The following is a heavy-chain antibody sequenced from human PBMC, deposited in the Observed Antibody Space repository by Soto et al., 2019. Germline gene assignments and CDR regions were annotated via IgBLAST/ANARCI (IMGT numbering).Heavy chain of an antibody. J-gene: IGHJ3*02. CDR3: ARDLYFYTGSGYPSGAFDI. CDR2: INPSGGST. V-gene: IGHV1-46*01. CDR1: GYTFTSYY. D-gene: IGHD3-22*01. Sequence: ASVKVSCKASGYTFTSYYMHWVRHSPGQGLEWMGIINPSGGSTSYAQKFQGRVTMTRDTSTSTVYMELSSLRSEDTAVYYCARDLYFYTGSGYPSGAFDIWGQGTMVTVAS.